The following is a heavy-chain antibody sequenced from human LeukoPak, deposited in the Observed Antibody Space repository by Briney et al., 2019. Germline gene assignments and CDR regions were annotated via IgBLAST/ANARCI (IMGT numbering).Heavy chain of an antibody. J-gene: IGHJ4*02. Sequence: GESLQISCQGSGYTLTSYWIGWVRQMPGKGLEWMGIIYPGDSDTRYSPSFQGQVTISADKSISTAYLQWSSLKASDTAMYYCARVGKGIAVAGTPFDYWGQGTLVTVSS. CDR2: IYPGDSDT. V-gene: IGHV5-51*01. CDR3: ARVGKGIAVAGTPFDY. D-gene: IGHD6-19*01. CDR1: GYTLTSYW.